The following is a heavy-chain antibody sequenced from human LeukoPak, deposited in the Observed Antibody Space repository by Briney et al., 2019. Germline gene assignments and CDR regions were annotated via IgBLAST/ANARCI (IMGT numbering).Heavy chain of an antibody. CDR2: INPNSGGT. CDR3: ARQMFRITMIVVVIIPDAFDI. V-gene: IGHV1-2*02. J-gene: IGHJ3*02. Sequence: GASVKVSCKASGYTFTGYYMHRVRQAPGQGLEWMGWINPNSGGTNYAQKFQGRVTVTRDTSISTAYMELSRLRSDDTAVYYCARQMFRITMIVVVIIPDAFDIWGQGTMVTVSS. CDR1: GYTFTGYY. D-gene: IGHD3-22*01.